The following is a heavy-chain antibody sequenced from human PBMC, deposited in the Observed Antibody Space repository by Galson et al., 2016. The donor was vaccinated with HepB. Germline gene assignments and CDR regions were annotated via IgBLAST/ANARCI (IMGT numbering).Heavy chain of an antibody. Sequence: FLRPSRSAPGLILRNYDFHRVRQAPGQGPEVVAVILTDWRPRFHARPGKGRSTISRDNSRNTLYLANSSLTTEEAALYYCSTDVQLSIPDFFDYWGQGTLVAVSS. V-gene: IGHV3-30-3*02. CDR1: GLILRNYD. D-gene: IGHD2-21*01. CDR2: ILTDWRPR. J-gene: IGHJ4*02. CDR3: STDVQLSIPDFFDY.